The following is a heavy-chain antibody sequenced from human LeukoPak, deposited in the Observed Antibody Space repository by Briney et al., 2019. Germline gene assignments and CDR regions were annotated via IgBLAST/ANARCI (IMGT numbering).Heavy chain of an antibody. Sequence: PGGPLRLSCAASGFTFSNAWMSWVRQAPGKGLEWVSFIYSDNTHYSDSVKGRFTISRDDSKNTLYLQMNSLRAEDTAVYYCARRAGAYSHPYDYWGQGTLVTVSS. J-gene: IGHJ4*02. D-gene: IGHD4/OR15-4a*01. V-gene: IGHV3-53*01. CDR1: GFTFSNAW. CDR3: ARRAGAYSHPYDY. CDR2: IYSDNT.